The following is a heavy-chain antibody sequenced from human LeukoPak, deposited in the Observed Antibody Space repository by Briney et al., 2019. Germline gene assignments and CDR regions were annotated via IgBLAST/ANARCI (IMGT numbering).Heavy chain of an antibody. CDR3: AKGDSSAAALDY. V-gene: IGHV3-30*02. CDR1: GFTFSSYG. Sequence: GGSLRLSCAASGFTFSSYGMHWVRQAPGKGLEWVAVIWYGGSNKYYADSVKGRFTISRDNSKNTLYLQMNSLRAEDTAVYYCAKGDSSAAALDYWGQGTLVTVSS. J-gene: IGHJ4*02. D-gene: IGHD2-2*01. CDR2: IWYGGSNK.